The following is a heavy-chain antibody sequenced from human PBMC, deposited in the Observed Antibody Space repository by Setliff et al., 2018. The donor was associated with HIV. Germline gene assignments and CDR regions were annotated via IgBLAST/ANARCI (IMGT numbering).Heavy chain of an antibody. V-gene: IGHV4-4*07. CDR2: ISAAGTI. CDR1: GGSINSYY. D-gene: IGHD6-13*01. J-gene: IGHJ4*01. CDR3: ARDEGRATGSWWDQSASWYIHY. Sequence: SETLSLTCTVSGGSINSYYWSWIRQPAGKRLEFIGRISAAGTINYNPSLRSRVTLSVDTSENPFSLTVNSVTAADTAMYFCARDEGRATGSWWDQSASWYIHYCGHGILVAVPS.